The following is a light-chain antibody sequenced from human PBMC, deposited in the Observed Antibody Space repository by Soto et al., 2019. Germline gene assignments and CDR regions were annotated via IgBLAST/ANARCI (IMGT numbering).Light chain of an antibody. V-gene: IGLV2-14*01. Sequence: QSALTQPASVSRSPGQSITISCTGTSSHVGGYNYVSRYQQHPGKAPNLMINEVSSRASGVSNRFSGSKSGNTASLTISGLQAEDEADYYCSSYTSSSTLVFGTGTKLTVL. CDR2: EVS. CDR3: SSYTSSSTLV. J-gene: IGLJ1*01. CDR1: SSHVGGYNY.